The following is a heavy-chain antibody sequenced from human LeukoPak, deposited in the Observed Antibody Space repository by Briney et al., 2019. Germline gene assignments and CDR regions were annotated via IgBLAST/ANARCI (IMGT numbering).Heavy chain of an antibody. CDR3: AKDPGWGSELSAFDI. Sequence: GGSLRLSRAASGFTFSSYAMSWVRQAPGKGLEWVSAISGSGGSTYYADSVKGRFTISRDNSKNTLYLQMNSLRAEDTAVYYCAKDPGWGSELSAFDIWGQGTMVTVSS. CDR2: ISGSGGST. V-gene: IGHV3-23*01. CDR1: GFTFSSYA. J-gene: IGHJ3*02. D-gene: IGHD2-21*01.